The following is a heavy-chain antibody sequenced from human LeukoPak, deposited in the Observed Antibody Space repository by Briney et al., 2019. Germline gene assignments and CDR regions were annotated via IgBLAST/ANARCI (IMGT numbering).Heavy chain of an antibody. V-gene: IGHV4-34*01. Sequence: PSETLSLTCAVYGGSFSGYYWSWIRQPPGKGLEWIGEIYHSGSTNYNPSLKSRVTISVDKSKNQFSLKLSSVTAADTAVYYCAREYYGLGSFDLWGRGTLVTVSS. CDR1: GGSFSGYY. D-gene: IGHD3-10*01. CDR2: IYHSGST. CDR3: AREYYGLGSFDL. J-gene: IGHJ2*01.